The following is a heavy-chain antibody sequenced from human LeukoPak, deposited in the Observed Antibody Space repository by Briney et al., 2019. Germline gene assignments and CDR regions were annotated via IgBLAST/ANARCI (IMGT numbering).Heavy chain of an antibody. CDR2: FYYSGGT. J-gene: IGHJ3*02. D-gene: IGHD3-10*01. Sequence: SETLSLTCTVSGGSISSSTYYWGWIRQPPGKGLEWIGSFYYSGGTYYNPSLKSRVTISVDTSKNQFSLKLSSVTAADTAVYYCAREITMVRGVPDAFDIWGQGTMVTVSS. CDR3: AREITMVRGVPDAFDI. CDR1: GGSISSSTYY. V-gene: IGHV4-39*07.